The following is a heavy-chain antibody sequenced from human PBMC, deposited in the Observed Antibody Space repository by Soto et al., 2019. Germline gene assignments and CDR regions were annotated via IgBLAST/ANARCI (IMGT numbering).Heavy chain of an antibody. V-gene: IGHV3-33*06. CDR3: ANAGTAADNYYYYYYMDV. CDR2: IWYDGSNK. Sequence: GALRLSCAASGFTFSSYGMHWVRQAPGKGLEWVAVIWYDGSNKYYADSVKGRFTISRDNSKNTLYLQMNSLRAEDTAVYYCANAGTAADNYYYYYYMDVWGKGTTVTVSS. J-gene: IGHJ6*03. CDR1: GFTFSSYG. D-gene: IGHD6-13*01.